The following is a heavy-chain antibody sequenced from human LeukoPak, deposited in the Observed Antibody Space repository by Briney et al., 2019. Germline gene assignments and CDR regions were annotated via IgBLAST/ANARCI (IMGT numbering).Heavy chain of an antibody. J-gene: IGHJ2*01. CDR3: VTGHYDSRMYFDL. V-gene: IGHV3-74*01. CDR2: IKFDGSLA. D-gene: IGHD3-22*01. Sequence: PGGSLRLSCGASGLTFNTYWIHWVRQAPGKGLVWVSQIKFDGSLASYADSVKGRFTISRDNTKNTLHLQMNSLGTEDTAVYYCVTGHYDSRMYFDLWGRGTLVIVSS. CDR1: GLTFNTYW.